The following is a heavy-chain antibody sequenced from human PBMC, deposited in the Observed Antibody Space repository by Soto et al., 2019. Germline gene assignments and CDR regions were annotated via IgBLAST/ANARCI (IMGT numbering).Heavy chain of an antibody. CDR2: IYHSGNS. Sequence: PSETLSLTCAVSGGSISSGGYSWIWIRHPPGKGLEWIGFIYHSGNSFYNPSLRTRVTISVDRSRNQFSLKLTSVTAADTAMYYCARPYYDSSGHLMGGWPMLFDIWGQGTMVTVSS. CDR3: ARPYYDSSGHLMGGWPMLFDI. D-gene: IGHD3-22*01. V-gene: IGHV4-30-2*01. CDR1: GGSISSGGYS. J-gene: IGHJ3*02.